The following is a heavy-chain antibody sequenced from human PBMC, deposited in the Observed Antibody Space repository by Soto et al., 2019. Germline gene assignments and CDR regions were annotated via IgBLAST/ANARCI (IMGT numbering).Heavy chain of an antibody. V-gene: IGHV1-69*17. J-gene: IGHJ5*02. CDR2: IIPLFRLA. D-gene: IGHD3-10*01. Sequence: QVQLVQSGAEVKRPGSSVKVSCRASGDTFSNFSVNWVRQAPGQGLEWMGGIIPLFRLADYAQKFQGRLTITADHSTSTTFTELSSLTSEDTAFYYCARGGTVIRGDPQVDWFDPWCQGTLVIVSS. CDR3: ARGGTVIRGDPQVDWFDP. CDR1: GDTFSNFS.